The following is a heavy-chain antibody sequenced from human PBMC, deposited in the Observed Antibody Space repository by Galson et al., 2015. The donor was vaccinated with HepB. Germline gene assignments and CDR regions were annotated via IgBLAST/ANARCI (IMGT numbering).Heavy chain of an antibody. Sequence: SLRLSCAASGFTFSSYEMNWVRQAPGKGLEWVSYISSSGSTIYYADSVKGRFTISRDNAKNSLYLQMNSLRAEDTAVYYCARGGAVAGGSDYWGQGTLVTVSS. J-gene: IGHJ4*02. V-gene: IGHV3-48*03. CDR3: ARGGAVAGGSDY. D-gene: IGHD6-19*01. CDR2: ISSSGSTI. CDR1: GFTFSSYE.